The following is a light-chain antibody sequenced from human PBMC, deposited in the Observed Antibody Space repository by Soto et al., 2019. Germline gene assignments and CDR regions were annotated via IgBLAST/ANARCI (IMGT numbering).Light chain of an antibody. Sequence: DIQMTQSPSSLSAFVGDRVTITCRASQRIANFLNWYQQKPGQAPQLLVYGAFSLKSGVPSRFSGSGSGTDFTLTISSLQPEDFATYYCQQSYNTPRTFGQGTNVELK. CDR2: GAF. CDR1: QRIANF. CDR3: QQSYNTPRT. J-gene: IGKJ2*01. V-gene: IGKV1-39*01.